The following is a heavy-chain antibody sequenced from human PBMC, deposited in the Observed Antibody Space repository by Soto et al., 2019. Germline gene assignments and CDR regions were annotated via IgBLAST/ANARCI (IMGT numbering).Heavy chain of an antibody. D-gene: IGHD3-10*01. Sequence: QVQLVESGGGVVQPGRSLRLSCAASGSTFSSYGMHWVRQAPGEGLEWVAVISYDGSNKYSADSVKGRFHISRDNSKNPLYLQMTSLRAEDTAVYYCAKALLWCGDKGYWGQGTLVTVSS. CDR2: ISYDGSNK. CDR3: AKALLWCGDKGY. V-gene: IGHV3-30*18. J-gene: IGHJ4*02. CDR1: GSTFSSYG.